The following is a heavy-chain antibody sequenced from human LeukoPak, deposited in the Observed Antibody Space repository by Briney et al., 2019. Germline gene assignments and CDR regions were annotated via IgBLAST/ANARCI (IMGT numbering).Heavy chain of an antibody. CDR3: AREGKYSSGLSLGY. Sequence: ASMKVSCKASGYTFTGYYMHWVRQAPGQGLEWMGRINPNSGGTNYAQKFQGRVTMTRDTSISTAYMELSRLRSDDTAVYYCAREGKYSSGLSLGYWGQGTLVTVSS. CDR2: INPNSGGT. CDR1: GYTFTGYY. V-gene: IGHV1-2*06. J-gene: IGHJ4*02. D-gene: IGHD6-19*01.